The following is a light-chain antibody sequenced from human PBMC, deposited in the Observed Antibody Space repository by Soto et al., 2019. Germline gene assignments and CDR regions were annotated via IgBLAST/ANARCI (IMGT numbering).Light chain of an antibody. CDR3: QQYDNLPWT. Sequence: EIVMTQSPATLSVSPGGRATLSCRASQSISDTLAWYQQKPGQAPRLLIHGASTRAPGFPARFSGSGSVTDFNLTIIILQSEDFAVYYCQQYDNLPWTFGQGTKVEIK. CDR2: GAS. CDR1: QSISDT. J-gene: IGKJ1*01. V-gene: IGKV3-15*01.